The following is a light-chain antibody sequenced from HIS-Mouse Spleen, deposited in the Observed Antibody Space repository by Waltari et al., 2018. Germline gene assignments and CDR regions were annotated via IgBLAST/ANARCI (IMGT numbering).Light chain of an antibody. Sequence: QSALTQPASVSGSPGQSITISCTGTSSDVGSYNLVSWYQQHPGKAPKLMIYEGRKRPSGVSKRFSGSKSGNTASLTISGLQAEDEADYYCCSYAGSSTFEVFGGGTKLTVL. V-gene: IGLV2-23*03. CDR1: SSDVGSYNL. CDR3: CSYAGSSTFEV. J-gene: IGLJ3*02. CDR2: EGR.